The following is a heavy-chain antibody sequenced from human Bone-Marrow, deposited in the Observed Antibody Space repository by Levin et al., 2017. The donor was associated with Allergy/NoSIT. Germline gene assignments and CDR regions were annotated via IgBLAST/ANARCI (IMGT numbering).Heavy chain of an antibody. Sequence: GGSLRLSCAASGFTFRSYPMTWVRQAPGKGLEWVSVVSANTGATHYADSVKGRFTISRDNSKNTVYLQMDSLRAEDTAIYYCAKDCTDGTGYAALDYWGQGALVTVSS. J-gene: IGHJ4*02. CDR3: AKDCTDGTGYAALDY. CDR2: VSANTGAT. D-gene: IGHD2-8*01. V-gene: IGHV3-23*01. CDR1: GFTFRSYP.